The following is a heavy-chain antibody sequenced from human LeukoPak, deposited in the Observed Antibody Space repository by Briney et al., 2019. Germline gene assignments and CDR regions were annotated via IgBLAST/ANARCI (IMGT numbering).Heavy chain of an antibody. V-gene: IGHV3-23*01. D-gene: IGHD6-13*01. J-gene: IGHJ4*02. CDR2: ITGSGDTT. CDR1: GFTFSSYA. CDR3: VKDYATIAAAANPLFDY. Sequence: PGGSLRLSCAASGFTFSSYAVTWVRQAPGKGLEWVSGITGSGDTTFYADSVKGRFTISRDNSKNTLYLQMHSLRAEDTAVYYCVKDYATIAAAANPLFDYWGQGPRSPSPQ.